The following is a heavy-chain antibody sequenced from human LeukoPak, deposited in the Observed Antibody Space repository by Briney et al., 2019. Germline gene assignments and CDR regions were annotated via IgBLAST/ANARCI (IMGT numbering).Heavy chain of an antibody. CDR1: GYTFTGYY. D-gene: IGHD3-16*02. J-gene: IGHJ4*02. CDR3: ARSIMITFGGVIAQLLFDY. Sequence: ASVKVSCKASGYTFTGYYMHWVRQAPGQGLEWMGWINPNSGGTNYAQKFQGRVTMTRDTSVSTAYMELSRLRSDDTAVYYCARSIMITFGGVIAQLLFDYWGQGTLVTVSS. V-gene: IGHV1-2*02. CDR2: INPNSGGT.